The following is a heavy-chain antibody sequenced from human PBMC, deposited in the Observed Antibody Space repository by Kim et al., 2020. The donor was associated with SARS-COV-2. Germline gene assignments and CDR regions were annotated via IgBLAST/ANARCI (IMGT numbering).Heavy chain of an antibody. Sequence: GGSLRLSCAASGFTFSSYAMHWVRQAPGKGLEWVAVISYDGSNKYYADSVKGRFTISRDNSKNTLYLQMNSLRAEDTAVYYCATRYCSSTSCPTNPYYYYGMDVWGQGTTVTVSS. CDR1: GFTFSSYA. J-gene: IGHJ6*02. V-gene: IGHV3-30-3*01. CDR2: ISYDGSNK. CDR3: ATRYCSSTSCPTNPYYYYGMDV. D-gene: IGHD2-2*01.